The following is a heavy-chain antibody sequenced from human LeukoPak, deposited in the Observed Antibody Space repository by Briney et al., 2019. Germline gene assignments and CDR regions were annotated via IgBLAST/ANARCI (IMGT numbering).Heavy chain of an antibody. CDR3: AKGGYSTAGYYMDV. V-gene: IGHV3-43D*03. CDR1: GFTFDDYG. Sequence: PGGSLRLSCAASGFTFDDYGMSWVRQAPGKGLEWVSGINWNGGSTYYADSVKGRFTISRDNSKNSLYLQMNSLRAEDTALYYCAKGGYSTAGYYMDVWGKGTTVTVSS. D-gene: IGHD4-11*01. CDR2: INWNGGST. J-gene: IGHJ6*03.